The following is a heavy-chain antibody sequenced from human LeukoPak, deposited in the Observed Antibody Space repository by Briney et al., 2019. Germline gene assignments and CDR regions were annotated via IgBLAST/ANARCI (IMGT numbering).Heavy chain of an antibody. J-gene: IGHJ4*02. V-gene: IGHV4-61*08. CDR1: GVSVGSAGYY. D-gene: IGHD1-26*01. CDR3: ARSQSQSGSYRYYFAY. CDR2: MYYSGNS. Sequence: SETLSLTCTVSGVSVGSAGYYWTWIRQPPGEGLEWIGYMYYSGNSNYNPFLKSRVTMSLDPSKNRFSLELSSVTAADTAVYYCARSQSQSGSYRYYFAYWGQGTLVTVSS.